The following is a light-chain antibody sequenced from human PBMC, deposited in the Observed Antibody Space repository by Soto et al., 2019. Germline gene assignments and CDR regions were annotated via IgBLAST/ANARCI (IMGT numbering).Light chain of an antibody. CDR1: SSDVGAYNY. V-gene: IGLV2-8*01. CDR2: EVT. J-gene: IGLJ3*02. CDR3: SSYADSISVL. Sequence: QSALTQPPSASGSPGQSVTISCTGTSSDVGAYNYVSWYQQHPGKAPKLMIYEVTKRPSGVPDRFSGSKSGNTASLTVSGLQAEDEADYCCSSYADSISVLFGGGTKLTVL.